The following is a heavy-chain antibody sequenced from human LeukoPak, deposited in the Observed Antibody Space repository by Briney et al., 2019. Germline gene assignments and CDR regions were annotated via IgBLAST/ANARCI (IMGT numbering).Heavy chain of an antibody. CDR2: VSTSDTP. CDR1: NDSINNFY. J-gene: IGHJ4*02. D-gene: IGHD4-17*01. Sequence: SETLSLTCNVSNDSINNFYWTWIRQPAGRGLEWIGTVSTSDTPHYNPSLKSRVAISIDKSKNHFSLRLISVTAADTAVYFCAGDYFSLFRGHGARGTRVTVS. V-gene: IGHV4-4*07. CDR3: AGDYFSLFRGH.